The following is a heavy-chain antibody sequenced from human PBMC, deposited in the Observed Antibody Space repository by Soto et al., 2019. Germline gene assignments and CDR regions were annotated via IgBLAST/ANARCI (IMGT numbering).Heavy chain of an antibody. CDR3: ARSPLNMVRGVYSFHY. V-gene: IGHV4-31*01. CDR2: IHYSGST. D-gene: IGHD3-10*01. Sequence: QVQLQESGPGLVKPSQTLSLTCTVSGGSISSGGYYWSWIRLHPGKGLEWIGYIHYSGSTYYNPSLRRQLTISVDTSKNQCSLKLNSVTAADTAVYYCARSPLNMVRGVYSFHYGGQGTLVTVSS. CDR1: GGSISSGGYY. J-gene: IGHJ4*02.